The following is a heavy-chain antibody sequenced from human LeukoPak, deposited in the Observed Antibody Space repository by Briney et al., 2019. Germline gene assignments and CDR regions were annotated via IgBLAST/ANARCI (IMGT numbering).Heavy chain of an antibody. CDR3: AIEPPRYIVATKVFGG. D-gene: IGHD5-12*01. Sequence: GASVKVSCKASGYTFTGYYMHWVRQAPGQGLEWMGWINPNSGGTNYAQKFQGRVTMTRDTSISTAYMELSRLRSDDTAVYYCAIEPPRYIVATKVFGGWGQGTLVTVSP. CDR2: INPNSGGT. J-gene: IGHJ4*02. V-gene: IGHV1-2*02. CDR1: GYTFTGYY.